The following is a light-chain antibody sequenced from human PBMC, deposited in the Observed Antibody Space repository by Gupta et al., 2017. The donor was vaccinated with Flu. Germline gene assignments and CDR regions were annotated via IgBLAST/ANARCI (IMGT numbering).Light chain of an antibody. J-gene: IGLJ1*01. CDR1: SSDIGAYEL. CDR2: EDK. Sequence: MTISCTGTSSDIGAYELISWYRHQPGTAPKVIIYEDKKRSPGVSHRFSAFKSGHTASLVISGLQAEDEADYYCSAYTGSRTVYVFGTGTKVSVL. V-gene: IGLV2-14*02. CDR3: SAYTGSRTVYV.